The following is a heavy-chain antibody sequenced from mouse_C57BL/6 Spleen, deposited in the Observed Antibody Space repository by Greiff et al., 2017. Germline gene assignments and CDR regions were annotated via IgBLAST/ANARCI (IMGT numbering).Heavy chain of an antibody. CDR3: TFYYDYDGNYFDY. V-gene: IGHV14-4*01. D-gene: IGHD2-4*01. Sequence: EVQLQQSGAELVRPGASVKLSCTASGFNIKDDYMHWVKQRPEQGLEWIGWIDPENGDTEYASKFQGKATITADTSSNTAYLQLSSLTSEDTAVYYCTFYYDYDGNYFDYWGQGTTLTVSS. CDR1: GFNIKDDY. J-gene: IGHJ2*01. CDR2: IDPENGDT.